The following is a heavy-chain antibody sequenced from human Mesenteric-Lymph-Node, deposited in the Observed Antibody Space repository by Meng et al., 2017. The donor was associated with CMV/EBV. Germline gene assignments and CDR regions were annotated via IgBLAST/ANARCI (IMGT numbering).Heavy chain of an antibody. CDR2: MNPNSGNT. CDR3: AKDLLVGHVLRFLETRLYYYYGMDV. V-gene: IGHV1-8*01. CDR1: GYTFTSYD. Sequence: ASVKVSCKASGYTFTSYDINWVRQATGQGLEWMGWMNPNSGNTGYAQKFQGRVTMTRNTSISTAYMELNSLRAEDTAVYYCAKDLLVGHVLRFLETRLYYYYGMDVWGQGTTVTVSS. D-gene: IGHD3-3*01. J-gene: IGHJ6*02.